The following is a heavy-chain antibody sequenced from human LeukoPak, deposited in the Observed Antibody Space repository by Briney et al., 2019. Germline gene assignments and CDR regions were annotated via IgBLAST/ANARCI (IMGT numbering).Heavy chain of an antibody. V-gene: IGHV3-74*01. D-gene: IGHD6-6*01. CDR3: ARGGQLVPFDY. CDR2: INSDGSST. J-gene: IGHJ4*02. CDR1: GFTFSSYW. Sequence: GGSLRLSCAAPGFTFSSYWMHWVRQAPGKGLVWVSRINSDGSSTSYADSVRGRFTLSRDNAKNTLYLQMNSLRDEDTAFYYCARGGQLVPFDYWGQGTLVTVSS.